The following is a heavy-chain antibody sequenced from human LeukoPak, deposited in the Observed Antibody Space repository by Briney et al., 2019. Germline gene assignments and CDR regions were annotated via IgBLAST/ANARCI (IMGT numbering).Heavy chain of an antibody. CDR1: GYTFTGYY. D-gene: IGHD6-19*01. CDR3: ARPIAVAGPSHFDY. J-gene: IGHJ4*02. Sequence: ASVKVSCKASGYTFTGYYMHWVRQAPGQGLEWMGWINPNSGGTNYAQKFQGRVTMTRDTSISTAYMELGRLRSDDTAVYYCARPIAVAGPSHFDYWGQGTLVTVSS. V-gene: IGHV1-2*02. CDR2: INPNSGGT.